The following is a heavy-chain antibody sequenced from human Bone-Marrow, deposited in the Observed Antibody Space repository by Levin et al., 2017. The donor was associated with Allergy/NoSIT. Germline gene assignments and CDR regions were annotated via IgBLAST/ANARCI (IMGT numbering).Heavy chain of an antibody. V-gene: IGHV1-8*01. CDR3: ARGAHFLSGYYVSGSWFDP. CDR1: GYSFSSYD. Sequence: ASVKVSCKASGYSFSSYDINWVRQATGQGLEWMGWMNPHTGNTDYAQKFQGRVTLTTDTSITTAYMELRGLRPEDTAVYFCARGAHFLSGYYVSGSWFDPWGQGSRVIVSS. J-gene: IGHJ5*02. D-gene: IGHD3-3*02. CDR2: MNPHTGNT.